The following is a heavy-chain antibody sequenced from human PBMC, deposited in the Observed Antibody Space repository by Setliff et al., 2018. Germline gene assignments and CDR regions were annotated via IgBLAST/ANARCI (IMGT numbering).Heavy chain of an antibody. D-gene: IGHD3-3*01. CDR2: MNPNSGNT. J-gene: IGHJ4*02. CDR3: ARRGLGYDFWSGYYTMYYFDY. V-gene: IGHV1-8*03. CDR1: GYTFTSYD. Sequence: GASVKVSCKASGYTFTSYDINWVRQATGQGLEWMGWMNPNSGNTGYAQKFQGRVTITRNTSISTAYMELSSLRSEDTAVYYCARRGLGYDFWSGYYTMYYFDYWGQGARVTVSS.